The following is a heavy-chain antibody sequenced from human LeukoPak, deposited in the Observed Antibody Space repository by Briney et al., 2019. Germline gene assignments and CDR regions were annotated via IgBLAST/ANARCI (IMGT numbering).Heavy chain of an antibody. CDR2: IIPILGIA. Sequence: SVTVSCKASGGTFSSYAISWVRQAPGQGLEWMGRIIPILGIANYAQKFQGRVTITADKSTSTAYMELSSLRSEDTAVYYCARALGSHGREIDYWGQETLVTVSS. CDR1: GGTFSSYA. D-gene: IGHD1-26*01. CDR3: ARALGSHGREIDY. V-gene: IGHV1-69*04. J-gene: IGHJ4*02.